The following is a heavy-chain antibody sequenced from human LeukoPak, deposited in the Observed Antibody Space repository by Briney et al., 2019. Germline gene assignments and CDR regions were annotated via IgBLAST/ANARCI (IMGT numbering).Heavy chain of an antibody. J-gene: IGHJ6*03. CDR3: ARSGIVGATQDYYYMDV. CDR2: INTNTGNP. D-gene: IGHD1-26*01. V-gene: IGHV7-4-1*02. CDR1: GYTFTSYA. Sequence: ASVKVSCKASGYTFTSYAMNWVRQAPGQGLEWMGWINTNTGNPTYAQGFTGRFVFSLDTSVSTAYLQISSLKAEDTAVYYCARSGIVGATQDYYYMDVWGKGTTVTVSS.